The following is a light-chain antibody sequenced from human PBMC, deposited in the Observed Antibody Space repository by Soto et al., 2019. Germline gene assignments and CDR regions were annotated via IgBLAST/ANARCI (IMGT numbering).Light chain of an antibody. CDR2: SNN. CDR1: SSNIGSNT. J-gene: IGLJ1*01. Sequence: QSVLTQSPSASGTPGQRVTISCSGSSSNIGSNTVNWYQQLPGTAPKLLIYSNNQRPSGVPDRFSGSKSGTSASLAISGLQSEDEADYYCAAWDDSLNGVFGTGTKLTVL. CDR3: AAWDDSLNGV. V-gene: IGLV1-44*01.